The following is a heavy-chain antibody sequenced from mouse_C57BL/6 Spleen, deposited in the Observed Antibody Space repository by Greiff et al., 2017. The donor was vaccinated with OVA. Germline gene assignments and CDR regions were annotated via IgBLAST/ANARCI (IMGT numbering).Heavy chain of an antibody. J-gene: IGHJ2*01. V-gene: IGHV1-50*01. Sequence: VQLQQPGAELVKPGASVKLSCKASGYTFTSYWMQWVKQRPGQGLEWIGEIDPSDSYTNYNQKFKGKATLTVDTSSSTAYMQLISLTSEDSAVYYCARIDSSGYGDYWGQGTTLTVSS. D-gene: IGHD3-2*02. CDR2: IDPSDSYT. CDR3: ARIDSSGYGDY. CDR1: GYTFTSYW.